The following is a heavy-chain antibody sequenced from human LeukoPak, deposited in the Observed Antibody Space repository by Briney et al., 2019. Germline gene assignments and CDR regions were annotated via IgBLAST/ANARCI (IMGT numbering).Heavy chain of an antibody. CDR3: ASEWEPYY. V-gene: IGHV3-48*01. J-gene: IGHJ4*02. CDR2: ISSSSSTI. CDR1: GFTFSSYS. D-gene: IGHD1-26*01. Sequence: GGSLRLSCAASGFTFSSYSMNWVRQAPGKGLEWVSYISSSSSTIYYADSVKGRFTISRDNSKNTLYLQMNSLRAEDTAVYYCASEWEPYYWGQGTLVTVSS.